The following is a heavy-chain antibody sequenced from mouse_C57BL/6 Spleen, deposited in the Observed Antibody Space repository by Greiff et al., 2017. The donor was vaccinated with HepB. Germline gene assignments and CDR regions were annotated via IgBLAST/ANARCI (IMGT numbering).Heavy chain of an antibody. D-gene: IGHD1-1*01. CDR3: TRWDNYYGSSYVFAY. CDR2: IDPETGGT. J-gene: IGHJ3*01. Sequence: QVQLKQSGAELVRPGASVTLSCKASGYTFTDYEMHWVKQTPVHGLEWIGAIDPETGGTAYNQKFKGKAILTADKSSSTAYMELRSLTSEDSAVYYCTRWDNYYGSSYVFAYWGQGTLVTVSA. CDR1: GYTFTDYE. V-gene: IGHV1-15*01.